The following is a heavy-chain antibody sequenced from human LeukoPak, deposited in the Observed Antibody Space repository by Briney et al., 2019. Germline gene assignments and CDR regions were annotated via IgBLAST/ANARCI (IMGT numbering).Heavy chain of an antibody. Sequence: GGSLRLSCAASGFTFSSSAMSWVRQAPGKGLEWVANMNQDGSETQYAASVQGRFTISRDNAKSALYLQMNSLRAEGTAVYYCAELGITMIGGVWGKGTTVTISS. V-gene: IGHV3-7*01. CDR1: GFTFSSSA. CDR2: MNQDGSET. CDR3: AELGITMIGGV. D-gene: IGHD3-10*02. J-gene: IGHJ6*04.